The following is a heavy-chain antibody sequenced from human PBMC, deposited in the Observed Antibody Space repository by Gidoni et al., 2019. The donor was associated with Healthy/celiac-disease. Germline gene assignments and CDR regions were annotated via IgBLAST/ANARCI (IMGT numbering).Heavy chain of an antibody. V-gene: IGHV4-59*01. CDR2: IYYSGST. CDR1: GGSISSYY. Sequence: QVQLQEAGPGRVKPAETLSLTGTVSGGSISSYYWSWIRQPPGKGLEWIGYIYYSGSTNYNPSLKSRVTISVDTSKNQFSLKLSSVTAADTAVYYGARVSVVAGSEYFQHWGQGTLVTVSS. CDR3: ARVSVVAGSEYFQH. J-gene: IGHJ1*01. D-gene: IGHD6-19*01.